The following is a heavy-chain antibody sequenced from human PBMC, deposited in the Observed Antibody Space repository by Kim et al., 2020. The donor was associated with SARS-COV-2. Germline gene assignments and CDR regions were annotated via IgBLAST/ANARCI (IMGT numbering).Heavy chain of an antibody. V-gene: IGHV4-59*09. D-gene: IGHD4-17*01. CDR2: ST. CDR3: ARGDGDYLDY. Sequence: STNYNPALKSRVTISVDTSKNQFSLKLKSVTAADTAVYYCARGDGDYLDYWGQGTLVTVSS. J-gene: IGHJ4*02.